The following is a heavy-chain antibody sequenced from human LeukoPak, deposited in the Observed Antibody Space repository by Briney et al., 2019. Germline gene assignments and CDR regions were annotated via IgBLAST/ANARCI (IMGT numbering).Heavy chain of an antibody. CDR2: ISGSGGST. Sequence: GGSLSLSCAASGFTVSSNYMSWVRQAPGKGLEWVSAISGSGGSTYYADSVKGRFTISRDNSKNTLYLQMNSLRAEDTAVYYCAKDTDYYYDSSGYSDYWGQGTLVTVSS. J-gene: IGHJ4*02. CDR1: GFTVSSNY. V-gene: IGHV3-23*01. CDR3: AKDTDYYYDSSGYSDY. D-gene: IGHD3-22*01.